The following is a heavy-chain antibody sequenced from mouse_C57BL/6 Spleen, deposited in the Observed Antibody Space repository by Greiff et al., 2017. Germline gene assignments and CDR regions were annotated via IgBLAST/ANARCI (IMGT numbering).Heavy chain of an antibody. V-gene: IGHV1-78*01. CDR1: GYTFTDHT. J-gene: IGHJ1*03. CDR3: ARGGNYDFSTEYFDV. Sequence: VKLQESDAELVKPGASVKISCKVSGYTFTDHTIHWMKQRPEQGLEWIGYIYPRDGSTKYNEKFKGKATLTADKSSSTAYMQLNSLTSEDSAVYFCARGGNYDFSTEYFDVWGTGTTVTVSS. D-gene: IGHD2-4*01. CDR2: IYPRDGST.